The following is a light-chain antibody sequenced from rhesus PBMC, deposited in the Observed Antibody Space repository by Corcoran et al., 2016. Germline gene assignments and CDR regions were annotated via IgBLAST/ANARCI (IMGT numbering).Light chain of an antibody. Sequence: DIQMTQSPSSLSASVVDRVTTTCRDRQGISNWFAWYQQKPGKSTKLLINRESNLETGVPSRFSGSGSETEFTLTISSRQPDNIAAYYCQQPDNSPFTFDPGAKLDIK. CDR3: QQPDNSPFT. CDR1: QGISNW. V-gene: IGKV1-69*01. CDR2: RES. J-gene: IGKJ3*01.